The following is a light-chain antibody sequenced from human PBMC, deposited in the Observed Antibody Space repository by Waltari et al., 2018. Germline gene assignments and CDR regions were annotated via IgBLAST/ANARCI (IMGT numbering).Light chain of an antibody. Sequence: IVLTQSPGTLSLSPGDRASLSCKASQSLGKNYLAWYQHKPGQAPRLLIYGPASRAAGIPDRFSGSGSGTDFTLTISRLEPEDFAVYYCQQYASSVLYTFGQGTKLEIK. CDR3: QQYASSVLYT. CDR2: GPA. J-gene: IGKJ2*01. V-gene: IGKV3-20*01. CDR1: QSLGKNY.